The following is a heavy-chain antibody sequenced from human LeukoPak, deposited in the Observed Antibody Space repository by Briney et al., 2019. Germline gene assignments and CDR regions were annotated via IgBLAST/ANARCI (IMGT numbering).Heavy chain of an antibody. CDR1: GYSINSGYY. D-gene: IGHD2-2*02. V-gene: IGHV4-38-2*01. Sequence: SETLSLTRAVSGYSINSGYYWGWIRQPPGKGLEWIGSIYHSGSTYYNPSLKSRVTISVDTSKNQFSLKLSSVTAADTAEYYCASQLGYCSSTGCYTEWYFDLWGRGTLVTVSS. CDR3: ASQLGYCSSTGCYTEWYFDL. J-gene: IGHJ2*01. CDR2: IYHSGST.